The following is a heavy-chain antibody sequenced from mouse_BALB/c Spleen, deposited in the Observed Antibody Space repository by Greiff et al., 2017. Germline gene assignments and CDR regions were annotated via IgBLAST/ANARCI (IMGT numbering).Heavy chain of an antibody. CDR3: ARSGVRRAMDY. D-gene: IGHD2-14*01. V-gene: IGHV1-7*01. Sequence: VQLQQSGAELAKPGASVKMSCKASGYTFTSYWMHWVKQRPGQGLEWIGYINPSTGYTEYNQKFKDKATLTADKSSSTAYMQLSSLTSEDSAVYYCARSGVRRAMDYWGQGTSVTVSS. CDR1: GYTFTSYW. J-gene: IGHJ4*01. CDR2: INPSTGYT.